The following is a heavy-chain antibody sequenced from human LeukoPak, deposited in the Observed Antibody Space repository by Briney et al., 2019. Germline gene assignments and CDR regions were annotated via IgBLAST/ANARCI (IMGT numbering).Heavy chain of an antibody. CDR3: AKDQATDE. J-gene: IGHJ4*02. CDR2: ISYDGSNK. CDR1: GFTFSSYA. V-gene: IGHV3-30*04. Sequence: GGSLRLSCAASGFTFSSYAMHWVRQAPGKGLEWVAVISYDGSNKYYADSVKGRFTISRDNSKNTLYLQMNSLRAEDTAVYYCAKDQATDEWGQGTLVTVSS.